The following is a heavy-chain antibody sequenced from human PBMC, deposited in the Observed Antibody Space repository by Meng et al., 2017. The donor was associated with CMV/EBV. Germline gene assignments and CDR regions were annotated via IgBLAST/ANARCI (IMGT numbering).Heavy chain of an antibody. CDR2: IYYSGST. Sequence: SETLSPTCTVSGGSISSYYWSWIRQPPGKGLEWFGYIYYSGSTNYNPSRKSRVTISVDTSKNQFSLKLSSVTAADTAVYYGAREEGLRYYDGSGYFGRFDYWGQGTLVTVSS. CDR3: AREEGLRYYDGSGYFGRFDY. V-gene: IGHV4-59*01. D-gene: IGHD3-22*01. J-gene: IGHJ4*02. CDR1: GGSISSYY.